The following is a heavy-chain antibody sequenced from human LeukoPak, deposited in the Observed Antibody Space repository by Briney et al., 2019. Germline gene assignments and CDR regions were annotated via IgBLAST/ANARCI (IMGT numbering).Heavy chain of an antibody. Sequence: PSETLSLTCTVSGGSIGSYYWSWIRQPAGKGLEWIGRIYTSGSTNYNPSLESRVTMSVDTSKNQFSLKLSSVTAADTAVYYCARDVFWSGYYSYYYYYYMDVWGKGTTVTVSS. D-gene: IGHD3-3*01. V-gene: IGHV4-4*07. CDR3: ARDVFWSGYYSYYYYYYMDV. CDR1: GGSIGSYY. J-gene: IGHJ6*03. CDR2: IYTSGST.